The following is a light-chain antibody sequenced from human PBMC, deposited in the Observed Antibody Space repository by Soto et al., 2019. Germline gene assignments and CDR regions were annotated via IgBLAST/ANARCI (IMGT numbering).Light chain of an antibody. J-gene: IGLJ1*01. CDR2: EGS. Sequence: QSVLTQPASVSGSPGQSITISCTGTSSDVGSYNLVSWYQQHPGKAPKLMIYEGSKRPSGVSSHFSGSKSGNTASPTISGLQAEDEADYYWCSYAGSSTYVFGTGTKVTVL. CDR3: CSYAGSSTYV. CDR1: SSDVGSYNL. V-gene: IGLV2-23*01.